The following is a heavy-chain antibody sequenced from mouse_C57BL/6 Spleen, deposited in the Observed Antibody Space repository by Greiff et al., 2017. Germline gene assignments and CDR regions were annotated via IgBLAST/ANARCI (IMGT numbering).Heavy chain of an antibody. D-gene: IGHD1-1*01. Sequence: VQLQQSGPELVKPGASVKISCKASGYTFTDYYMNWVKQSHGKSLEWIGDINPNNGGTSYNQKFKGKATLTVDKSSSTAYMELRSLTSEDSAVYDCARYGSSSWFAYWGQGTLVTVAA. J-gene: IGHJ3*01. CDR1: GYTFTDYY. V-gene: IGHV1-26*01. CDR3: ARYGSSSWFAY. CDR2: INPNNGGT.